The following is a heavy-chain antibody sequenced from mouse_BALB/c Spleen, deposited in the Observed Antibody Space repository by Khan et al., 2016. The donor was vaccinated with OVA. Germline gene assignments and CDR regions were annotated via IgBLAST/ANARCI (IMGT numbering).Heavy chain of an antibody. J-gene: IGHJ4*01. D-gene: IGHD1-1*01. CDR3: ARRTTVYTMDY. V-gene: IGHV1-4*01. CDR2: INPSSGYT. Sequence: QVQLQQSGAELARPGASVKMSYKASGYTFTSNTMHWVKQRPGQGLEWIGYINPSSGYTNYNQNFKDKATLTADKSSSTAYMQLSSLTSEDSAVYYCARRTTVYTMDYWGQGTSVTVSS. CDR1: GYTFTSNT.